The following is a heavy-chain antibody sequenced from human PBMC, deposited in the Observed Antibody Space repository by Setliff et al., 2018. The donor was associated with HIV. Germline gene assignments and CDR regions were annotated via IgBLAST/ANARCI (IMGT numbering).Heavy chain of an antibody. CDR1: GFNFGDFP. V-gene: IGHV3-49*04. Sequence: GSLRLSCTTSGFNFGDFPMTWVRQAPGRGLEWVGFTRSQAFGGTTEYAASVKGRFIISRDYSKSIAYLQMNSLKTEDTGIYYCTRRTSSDAFDVWGRGTMVTVSS. CDR2: TRSQAFGGTT. D-gene: IGHD1-7*01. CDR3: TRRTSSDAFDV. J-gene: IGHJ3*01.